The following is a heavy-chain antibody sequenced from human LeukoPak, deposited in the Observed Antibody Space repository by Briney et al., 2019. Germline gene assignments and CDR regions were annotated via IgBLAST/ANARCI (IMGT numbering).Heavy chain of an antibody. V-gene: IGHV4-4*07. CDR3: ASKLKFLDY. J-gene: IGHJ4*02. CDR2: VYASGST. Sequence: SETLSLTGTVSGGSISSYYWTWIRQPAGKGLEWIGRVYASGSTNYNPSLKSRLTMSLDTSKNLFSLKLSSVTAADTAVYYCASKLKFLDYWGQGTLVTVSS. CDR1: GGSISSYY.